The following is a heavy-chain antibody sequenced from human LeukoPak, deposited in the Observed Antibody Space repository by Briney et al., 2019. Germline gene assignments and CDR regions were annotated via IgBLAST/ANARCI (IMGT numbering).Heavy chain of an antibody. V-gene: IGHV4-4*07. Sequence: SGTLSLTCTVSGGSISSYYWSWIRQPAGKGLEWIGRIYTSGSTNYNPSLKSRVTMSVDTSKNQFSLKLSSVTAADTAVYYCARDVSSGWLEDAFDIWGQGTMVTVSS. CDR1: GGSISSYY. J-gene: IGHJ3*02. D-gene: IGHD6-19*01. CDR2: IYTSGST. CDR3: ARDVSSGWLEDAFDI.